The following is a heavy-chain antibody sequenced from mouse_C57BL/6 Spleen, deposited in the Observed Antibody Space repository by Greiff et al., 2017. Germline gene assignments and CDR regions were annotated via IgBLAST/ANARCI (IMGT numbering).Heavy chain of an antibody. D-gene: IGHD2-1*01. Sequence: VHVKQSGAELVRPGASVKLSCTASGFNIKDYYMHWVKQRPEQGLEWIGRIDPEDGDTEYAPKFQGKATMTADTSSNTAYLQLSSLTSEDTAVYYCTTGAFYYGNYYAMDYWGQGTSVTVSS. J-gene: IGHJ4*01. V-gene: IGHV14-1*01. CDR2: IDPEDGDT. CDR1: GFNIKDYY. CDR3: TTGAFYYGNYYAMDY.